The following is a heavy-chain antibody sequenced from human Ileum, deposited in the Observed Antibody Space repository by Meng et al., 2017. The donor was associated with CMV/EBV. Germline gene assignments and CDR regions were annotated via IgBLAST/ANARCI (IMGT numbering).Heavy chain of an antibody. D-gene: IGHD2-2*01. J-gene: IGHJ6*02. CDR3: ASVFVGYCSSTSCYTASYYYYGMDV. CDR1: GYTFTSYG. V-gene: IGHV1-18*01. CDR2: ISADNGNT. Sequence: ASVKVSCKASGYTFTSYGISWLRQAPGQGLEWMGWISADNGNTNYAQKLQGRVTMTTDTSTSTAYMEMSSLRSEDTAVYYCASVFVGYCSSTSCYTASYYYYGMDVWGQGTTVTVSS.